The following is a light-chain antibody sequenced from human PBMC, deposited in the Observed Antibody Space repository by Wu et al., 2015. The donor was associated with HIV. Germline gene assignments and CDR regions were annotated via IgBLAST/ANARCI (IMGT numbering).Light chain of an antibody. CDR1: ENIDSNS. CDR3: QYYSSSFRT. CDR2: ASS. Sequence: VLTQSPGTLSLSPGERVTLSCRASENIDSNSLTWYQKRPGHAPWPVLYASSNRAPGVPDRFSGRGSGTDFTLTISRLQSDDLAVYFCQYYSSSFRTFGQGTKVEFK. J-gene: IGKJ1*01. V-gene: IGKV3-20*01.